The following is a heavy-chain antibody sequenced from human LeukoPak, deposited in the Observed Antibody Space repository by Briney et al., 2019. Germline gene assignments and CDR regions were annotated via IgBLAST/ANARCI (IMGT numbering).Heavy chain of an antibody. Sequence: GGSLRLSCAASGFTFRSYAMAWVRQAPGKGLEWVSGISGRGDSTYNADSVKGRFTISRDNSKNTLYLQMDSLRAEDTAVFYCAKNQYYDILTGYYSGFLFDYWGQGTLVTVSS. J-gene: IGHJ4*02. CDR1: GFTFRSYA. CDR3: AKNQYYDILTGYYSGFLFDY. V-gene: IGHV3-23*01. CDR2: ISGRGDST. D-gene: IGHD3-9*01.